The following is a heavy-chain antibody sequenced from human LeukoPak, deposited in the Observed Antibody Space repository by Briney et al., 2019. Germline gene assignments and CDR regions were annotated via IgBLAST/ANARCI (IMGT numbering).Heavy chain of an antibody. Sequence: GASVKVSCKASGGTFSSYAISWVRQAPGQGLEWMGGIIPIFGTANYAQKFQGRVMITTDESTSTAYMELSSLRSEDTAVYYCASRIAVAGKGEFDYWGQGTLVTVSS. J-gene: IGHJ4*02. D-gene: IGHD6-19*01. CDR3: ASRIAVAGKGEFDY. CDR2: IIPIFGTA. CDR1: GGTFSSYA. V-gene: IGHV1-69*05.